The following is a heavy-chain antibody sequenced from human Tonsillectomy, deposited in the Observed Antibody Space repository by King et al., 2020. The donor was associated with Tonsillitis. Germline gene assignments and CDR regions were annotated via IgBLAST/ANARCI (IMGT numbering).Heavy chain of an antibody. CDR2: INPSGRT. Sequence: VQLQQWGAGLLNPSETLSLTCAVYVGAFNGSYWSWIRQPPGKGLEWIEEINPSGRTNYNPALKSRVTISVDTSKNQFSLKLSSVTAADTAVYYCARGPAPTYYYGSGSYYRDYYFDYWGQGTLVTVSS. CDR1: VGAFNGSY. V-gene: IGHV4-34*01. J-gene: IGHJ4*02. CDR3: ARGPAPTYYYGSGSYYRDYYFDY. D-gene: IGHD3-10*01.